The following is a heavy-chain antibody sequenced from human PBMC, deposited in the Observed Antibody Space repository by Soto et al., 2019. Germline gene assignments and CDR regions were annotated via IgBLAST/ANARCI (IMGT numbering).Heavy chain of an antibody. D-gene: IGHD3-22*01. CDR2: ISAYNGNT. J-gene: IGHJ6*02. CDR3: ARVVYDSSGYYYYYYGMDV. Sequence: QVQLVQSGAEVKKPGASVKVSCKASGYTFTSYGISWVRQAPGQGLEWMGWISAYNGNTNYAQKLQGRVTMTTDTXXSXAYXELRSLRSDDTAVYYCARVVYDSSGYYYYYYGMDVWGQGTTVTVSS. CDR1: GYTFTSYG. V-gene: IGHV1-18*01.